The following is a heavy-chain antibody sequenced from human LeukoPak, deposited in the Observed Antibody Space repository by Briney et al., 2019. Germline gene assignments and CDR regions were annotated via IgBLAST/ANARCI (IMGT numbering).Heavy chain of an antibody. CDR3: ARMRGGWYEDY. D-gene: IGHD6-19*01. CDR2: ITTSSDP. V-gene: IGHV3-21*01. J-gene: IGHJ4*02. Sequence: GGSLRLSCAASGYTFSSYSMNWVRQAPGKGLEWVSSITTSSDPFYADSVKGRFTISRDNAKNSLYLQMNSLRVEDTALYYCARMRGGWYEDYWGQGTLVTVSS. CDR1: GYTFSSYS.